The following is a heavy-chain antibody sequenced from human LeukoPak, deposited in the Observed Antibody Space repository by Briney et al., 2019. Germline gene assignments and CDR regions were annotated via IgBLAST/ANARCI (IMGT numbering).Heavy chain of an antibody. V-gene: IGHV1-2*02. D-gene: IGHD3-22*01. J-gene: IGHJ6*03. CDR1: GYTFTGYY. CDR3: AREGETDYDSSEGYCYMDV. Sequence: ASVNVSCKASGYTFTGYYMHWVRQAPGQGLEGMGWINPNSGGTNYAQKFQGRVTMTRDTSISTAYMELSRLRSDDTAVYYCAREGETDYDSSEGYCYMDVWGKGTTVTVSS. CDR2: INPNSGGT.